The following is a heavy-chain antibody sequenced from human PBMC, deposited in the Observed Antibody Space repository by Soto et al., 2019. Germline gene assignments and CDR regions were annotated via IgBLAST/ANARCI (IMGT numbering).Heavy chain of an antibody. V-gene: IGHV4-59*01. CDR1: GGSISSYY. CDR2: IYYSGST. D-gene: IGHD3-22*01. CDR3: ARGPRTIVVVIDGYYFDY. J-gene: IGHJ4*02. Sequence: LSLTCTVSGGSISSYYWSWIRQPPGKGLEWIGYIYYSGSTNYNPSLKSRVTISVDTSKNQFSLKLSSVTAADTAVYYCARGPRTIVVVIDGYYFDYWGQGTLVTVSS.